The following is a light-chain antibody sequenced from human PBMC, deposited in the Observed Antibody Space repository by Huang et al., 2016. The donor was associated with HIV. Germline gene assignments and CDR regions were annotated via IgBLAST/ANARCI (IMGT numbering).Light chain of an antibody. J-gene: IGKJ4*01. CDR2: GAS. V-gene: IGKV3-15*01. CDR1: QSVNTD. CDR3: QQYNDWPPLT. Sequence: EIEMTQSPATLSVSPGERTTLSCRASQSVNTDLAWYQKKKGQAPRLLIYGASTSATGIPAKFNGTGSGTEFSLTISNLQSEDFAVYYCQQYNDWPPLTFGGGTEVEL.